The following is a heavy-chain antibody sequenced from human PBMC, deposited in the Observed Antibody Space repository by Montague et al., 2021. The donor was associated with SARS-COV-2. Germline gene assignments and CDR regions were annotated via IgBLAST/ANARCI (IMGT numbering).Heavy chain of an antibody. V-gene: IGHV4-31*03. CDR1: GWRISSGGHY. Sequence: TLSLTCTVSGWRISSGGHYWNWIRQVPGRGLEWIGSIYYSGSTYYNPSLKGRFSISVDTSRNQFSLKVKSLTAADTAKYFCARGLFYPSQRKGHFEHWGLGTLATASS. CDR2: IYYSGST. D-gene: IGHD2/OR15-2a*01. J-gene: IGHJ4*02. CDR3: ARGLFYPSQRKGHFEH.